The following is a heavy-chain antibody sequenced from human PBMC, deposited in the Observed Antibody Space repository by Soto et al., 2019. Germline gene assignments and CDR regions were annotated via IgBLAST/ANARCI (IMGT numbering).Heavy chain of an antibody. CDR3: ATSFGSGYRAFDY. D-gene: IGHD3-10*01. J-gene: IGHJ4*02. CDR1: GDTFNFYT. CDR2: IIPYLSVS. Sequence: QVQLVQSGAEVKKPGSSLRVSCKASGDTFNFYTINWVRQAPGLGLEWMGRIIPYLSVSNYAQKFQGRVTITADKSTNTAYIEVRSLRSEDTAMYYCATSFGSGYRAFDYWGQGALVTVSS. V-gene: IGHV1-69*02.